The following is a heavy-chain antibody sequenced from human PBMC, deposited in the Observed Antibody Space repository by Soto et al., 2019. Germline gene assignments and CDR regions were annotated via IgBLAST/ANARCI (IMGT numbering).Heavy chain of an antibody. CDR3: ARGVSGYYGFDY. Sequence: EVQLVESGGGLVQFGGSLRLSCAASGFTFSSYWMHWVRQVPGKGLVWLSRIKGDGTNTNYADSVKGRFTISRDNVDNTLYLRMNSLRAEDTALYYCARGVSGYYGFDYWGQGTLVTVSS. CDR1: GFTFSSYW. V-gene: IGHV3-74*01. D-gene: IGHD5-12*01. J-gene: IGHJ4*02. CDR2: IKGDGTNT.